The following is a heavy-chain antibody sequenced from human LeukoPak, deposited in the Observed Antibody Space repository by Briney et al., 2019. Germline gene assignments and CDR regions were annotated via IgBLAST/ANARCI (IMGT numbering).Heavy chain of an antibody. Sequence: ASVKVSCKASEYTFTDYFMHWVRQAPGQGPEWMGWINPNSGGTNYAQKFQGRVTVTRDTSISTAYMELSRLTSDDTAVYYRARQSGSPLSAGAFDIWGQGTMVTVSS. V-gene: IGHV1-2*02. CDR3: ARQSGSPLSAGAFDI. CDR2: INPNSGGT. D-gene: IGHD1-26*01. CDR1: EYTFTDYF. J-gene: IGHJ3*02.